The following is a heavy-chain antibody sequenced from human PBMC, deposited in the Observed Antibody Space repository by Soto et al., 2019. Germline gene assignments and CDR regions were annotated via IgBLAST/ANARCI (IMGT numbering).Heavy chain of an antibody. D-gene: IGHD3-10*01. CDR3: ATSYGSGYRAFDY. J-gene: IGHJ4*01. CDR1: GYTFSFYT. CDR2: VNPILSMS. V-gene: IGHV1-69*02. Sequence: SVKVSCKASGYTFSFYTINWVRQAPGLGLEWMGRVNPILSMSNYAQKFQGRVTMTADKSTSTAYMELRSLRSEDTAFYYCATSYGSGYRAFDYWGQ.